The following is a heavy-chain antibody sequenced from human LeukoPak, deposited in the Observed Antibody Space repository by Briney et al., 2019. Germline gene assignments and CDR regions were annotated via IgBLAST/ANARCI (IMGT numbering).Heavy chain of an antibody. Sequence: GSLRLSCAASGFTFSSYAMHWVRQAPGKGLEWVAVISYDGSNKYYADSVKGRFTISRDNSKNTLYLQMNSLRAEDTAVYYCARDEHDILTGYSPGFDYWGQGTLVPVSS. CDR3: ARDEHDILTGYSPGFDY. V-gene: IGHV3-30*04. CDR2: ISYDGSNK. D-gene: IGHD3-9*01. J-gene: IGHJ4*02. CDR1: GFTFSSYA.